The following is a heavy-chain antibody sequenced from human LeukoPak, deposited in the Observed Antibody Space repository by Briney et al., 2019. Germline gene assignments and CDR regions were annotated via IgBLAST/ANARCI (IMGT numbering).Heavy chain of an antibody. V-gene: IGHV3-21*01. J-gene: IGHJ4*02. CDR3: ARALGYCSGGSCYSSLDY. CDR2: ISSSSSYI. D-gene: IGHD2-15*01. CDR1: GFTFSSYS. Sequence: PGGSLRLSCAASGFTFSSYSMNWVRQAPGKGLEWVSSISSSSSYIYYADSVKGRFTISRDNAKNSLYLQMNSLRAEDTAVYYCARALGYCSGGSCYSSLDYWGQGTLVTVSS.